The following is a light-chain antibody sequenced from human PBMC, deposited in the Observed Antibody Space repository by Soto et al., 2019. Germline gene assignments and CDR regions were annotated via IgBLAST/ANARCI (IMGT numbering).Light chain of an antibody. J-gene: IGLJ3*02. CDR1: SSDVGGYNY. CDR2: DVS. CDR3: TSYAGSDTWV. V-gene: IGLV2-8*01. Sequence: QSALTQPPSASGSPGQSVTISCTGTSSDVGGYNYVSWYQQHPGKAPKLMIYDVSERPSGVPDRFSGSESGNTASLTVSGLQAEDEADYYCTSYAGSDTWVFGGGTKLTVL.